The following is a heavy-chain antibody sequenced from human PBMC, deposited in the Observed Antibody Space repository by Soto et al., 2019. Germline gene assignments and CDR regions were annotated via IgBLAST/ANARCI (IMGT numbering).Heavy chain of an antibody. CDR2: INHSGST. V-gene: IGHV4-34*01. CDR1: GGVFRGYY. D-gene: IGHD6-19*01. Sequence: SETPSPTCAVFGGVFRGYYWGWVRPPPGKGLEWIGEINHSGSTNYNPSLKSRVTISVDTSKNQFSLKLSSVTAADTAVYYCARGTRWRYSSGWYVDYWGQGTLVTVSS. CDR3: ARGTRWRYSSGWYVDY. J-gene: IGHJ4*02.